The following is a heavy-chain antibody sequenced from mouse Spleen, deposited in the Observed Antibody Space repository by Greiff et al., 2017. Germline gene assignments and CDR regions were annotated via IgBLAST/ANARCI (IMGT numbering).Heavy chain of an antibody. V-gene: IGHV5-16*01. J-gene: IGHJ2*01. Sequence: EVHLVESEGGLVQPGSSMKLSCTASGFTFSDYYMAWVRQVPEKGLEWVANINYDGSSTYYLDSLKSRFIISRDNAKNILYLQMSSLKSEDTATYYCAREDGNSFYFDYWGQGTTLTVSS. CDR3: AREDGNSFYFDY. CDR1: GFTFSDYY. D-gene: IGHD2-1*01. CDR2: INYDGSST.